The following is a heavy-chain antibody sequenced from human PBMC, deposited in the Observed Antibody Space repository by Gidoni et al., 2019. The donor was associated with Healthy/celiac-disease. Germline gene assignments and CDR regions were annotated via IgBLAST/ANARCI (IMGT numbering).Heavy chain of an antibody. D-gene: IGHD1-26*01. Sequence: EVQLVESGGGLVQPGGTLSLSCAASGFTFSSYEMNWVRQAPGKGLEWVSYISSSGSTIYYAYSVKGRFTISRDNAKNSLYLQMNSLRAEDTAVYYCARDWSSSGSYYDYWGQGTLVTVSS. V-gene: IGHV3-48*03. CDR2: ISSSGSTI. J-gene: IGHJ4*02. CDR3: ARDWSSSGSYYDY. CDR1: GFTFSSYE.